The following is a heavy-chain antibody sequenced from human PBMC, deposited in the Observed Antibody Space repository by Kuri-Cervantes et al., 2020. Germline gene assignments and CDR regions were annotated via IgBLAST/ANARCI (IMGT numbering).Heavy chain of an antibody. D-gene: IGHD3-10*01. J-gene: IGHJ4*02. CDR2: IYYSGSS. V-gene: IGHV4-59*08. CDR3: AGYTSGSYYKGYFDN. CDR1: GGSISSYD. Sequence: SETLSLTCTVSGGSISSYDWSWIRQPPGKGLEWIGYIYYSGSSYYNPSLKSRVTISVDTSKNQFSLKLSSVTAADTAVYFCAGYTSGSYYKGYFDNWGQGTLVTVSS.